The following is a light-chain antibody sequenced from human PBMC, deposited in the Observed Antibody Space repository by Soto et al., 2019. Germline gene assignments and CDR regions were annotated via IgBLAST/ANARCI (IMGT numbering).Light chain of an antibody. Sequence: DIKLTQSPSSLSASVGDRVTITCRASLRISKYLNWYQQKQGKAPKLLIYGASTLQSGVPSRFSGSGSGTDFTLTITNLQPEDSATYFCQQSHSTPLTFGGGTKLEI. CDR3: QQSHSTPLT. J-gene: IGKJ4*01. CDR2: GAS. CDR1: LRISKY. V-gene: IGKV1-39*01.